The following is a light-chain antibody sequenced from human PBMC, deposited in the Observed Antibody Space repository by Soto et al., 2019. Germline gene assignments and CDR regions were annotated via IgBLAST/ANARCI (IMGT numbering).Light chain of an antibody. Sequence: IQLTQSPSSLSASVGDRVTITCRASQGISSYLAWYQQKPGKAPKLLIYAASTLQSGVPSRFSGSGSGTDFTLTISSLQPDDFATYYCQQYESFSATFGPGTKVDIK. CDR1: QGISSY. CDR2: AAS. V-gene: IGKV1-9*01. J-gene: IGKJ1*01. CDR3: QQYESFSAT.